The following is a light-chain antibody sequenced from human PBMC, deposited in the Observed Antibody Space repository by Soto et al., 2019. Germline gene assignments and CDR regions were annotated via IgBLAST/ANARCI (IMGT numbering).Light chain of an antibody. J-gene: IGLJ2*01. CDR2: ENY. CDR1: SSNIGSDY. CDR3: GAWDKSLTGGV. Sequence: QSVLTQPPSESAAPGQKVTISCSGSSSNIGSDYVSWYQQLPGAAPKLLIYENYERPSGIPDRFSGSKSGTSATLAITGLQTGDEADYYCGAWDKSLTGGVFGGGTKLTVL. V-gene: IGLV1-51*02.